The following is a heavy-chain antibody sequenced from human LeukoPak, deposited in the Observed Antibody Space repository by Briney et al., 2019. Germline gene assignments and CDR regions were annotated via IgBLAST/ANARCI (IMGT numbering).Heavy chain of an antibody. D-gene: IGHD5-18*01. CDR2: ISSAGSYI. CDR3: ARGLSYADY. Sequence: GGSLRLSGAASGLIFSSYSMNWVRQAPGKGLEWVSSISSAGSYIYYADSVKGRFTISRDNAKNSLYLQMNGLRAEDTAVYYCARGLSYADYWGQGTLVTVSS. V-gene: IGHV3-21*01. J-gene: IGHJ4*02. CDR1: GLIFSSYS.